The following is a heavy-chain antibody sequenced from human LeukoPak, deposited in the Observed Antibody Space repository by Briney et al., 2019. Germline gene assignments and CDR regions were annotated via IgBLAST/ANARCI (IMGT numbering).Heavy chain of an antibody. Sequence: GGSLRLSCADSGFTFSNFAIHWVHQAPGNGLEWMAVISYDGSSKYYADSVKGRFTISRDNSKNTLYLQMNSLRAEDTAVYYCARDPYYYASGSPTFSDAFDIWGQGTMVTVSS. V-gene: IGHV3-30*04. CDR1: GFTFSNFA. CDR2: ISYDGSSK. J-gene: IGHJ3*02. CDR3: ARDPYYYASGSPTFSDAFDI. D-gene: IGHD3-10*01.